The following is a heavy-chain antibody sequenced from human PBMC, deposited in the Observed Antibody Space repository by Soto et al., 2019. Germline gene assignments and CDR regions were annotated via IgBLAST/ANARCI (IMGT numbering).Heavy chain of an antibody. D-gene: IGHD1-26*01. CDR1: GGSISSGGYS. Sequence: PSETLSLTCAVSGGSISSGGYSWSWIRQPPGKGLEWIGYIYHSGSTYYNPSLKSRVTISVDRSKNQFSLKLSSVTAADTAVYYCARRLGYYFDYWGQGTLVTVSS. CDR3: ARRLGYYFDY. J-gene: IGHJ4*02. CDR2: IYHSGST. V-gene: IGHV4-30-2*01.